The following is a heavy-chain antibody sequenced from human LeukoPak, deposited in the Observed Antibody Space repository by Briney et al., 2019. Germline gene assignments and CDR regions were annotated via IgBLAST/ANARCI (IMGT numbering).Heavy chain of an antibody. CDR2: INHSGST. D-gene: IGHD5-18*01. J-gene: IGHJ4*02. CDR3: AREAVGYSYGYPPFYFDY. Sequence: SETLSLTCAVYGGSFSGYYWSWIRQPPGKGLEWIGEINHSGSTYYNPSLKSRVTIYVDTSKNQFSLKLSSVTAADTAVYYCAREAVGYSYGYPPFYFDYWGQGTLVTVSS. V-gene: IGHV4-34*01. CDR1: GGSFSGYY.